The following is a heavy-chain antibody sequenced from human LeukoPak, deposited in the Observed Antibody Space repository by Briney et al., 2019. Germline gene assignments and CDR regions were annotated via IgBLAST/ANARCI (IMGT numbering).Heavy chain of an antibody. V-gene: IGHV4-39*01. J-gene: IGHJ3*01. CDR3: ASPREMATIYDASDV. CDR2: IYYNGNT. D-gene: IGHD5-24*01. CDR1: GVSITSSRYY. Sequence: SETLSLTCTVSGVSITSSRYYWAWIRQPPGKGLEWIGTIYYNGNTHYNPSLESRFTISVDTSKNQFSLKLSSVTASDTAVYYCASPREMATIYDASDVWGQETMVTVSS.